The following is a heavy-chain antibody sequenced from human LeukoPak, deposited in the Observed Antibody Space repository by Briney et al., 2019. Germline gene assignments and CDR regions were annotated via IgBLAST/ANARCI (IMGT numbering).Heavy chain of an antibody. CDR1: GGPISTSYY. V-gene: IGHV4-39*01. D-gene: IGHD6-13*01. J-gene: IGHJ4*02. Sequence: PSETLSLTCTVSGGPISTSYYWGWIRQPPGKGLEWIGSISYSGSTNYNPSLKSRVTISVDTSRNQFSLKLSSVTAADTAVYYCELRSVAATVSFDYWGQGTLVTVSS. CDR2: ISYSGST. CDR3: ELRSVAATVSFDY.